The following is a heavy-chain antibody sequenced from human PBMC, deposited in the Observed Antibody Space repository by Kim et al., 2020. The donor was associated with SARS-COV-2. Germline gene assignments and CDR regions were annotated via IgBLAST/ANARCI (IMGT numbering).Heavy chain of an antibody. CDR3: ARDSGDSSSSEDY. CDR1: GFTFSDYY. D-gene: IGHD6-6*01. V-gene: IGHV3-11*06. CDR2: ISGSTNYT. Sequence: GGSLRLSCAASGFTFSDYYMSWIRQAPGKGLEWVSYISGSTNYTNYADSVKGRFTISRDNAKNSLSLQMNSLRVEDTAVYYCARDSGDSSSSEDYWGQGT. J-gene: IGHJ4*02.